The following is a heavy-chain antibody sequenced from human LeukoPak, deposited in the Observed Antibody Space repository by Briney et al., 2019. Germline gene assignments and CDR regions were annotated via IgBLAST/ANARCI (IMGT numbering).Heavy chain of an antibody. D-gene: IGHD2-15*01. J-gene: IGHJ3*02. Sequence: PGGSLRLSCAASGFTLSNYWMHWVRQAPGKGLVWVSRINSDGSSTSYADSVKGRFTISRDNAKNTLYLQMNSLRAEDTAVYYCARDFLYCSGGSCYSGDTFDIWGQGTMVTVSS. V-gene: IGHV3-74*01. CDR3: ARDFLYCSGGSCYSGDTFDI. CDR1: GFTLSNYW. CDR2: INSDGSST.